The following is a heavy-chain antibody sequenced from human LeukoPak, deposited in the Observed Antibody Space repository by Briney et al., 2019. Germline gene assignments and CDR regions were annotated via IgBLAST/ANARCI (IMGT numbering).Heavy chain of an antibody. V-gene: IGHV1-18*01. J-gene: IGHJ4*02. Sequence: ASVKVSCKASGYTFTSYGISWVRQAPGQGLEWIGWISAYNGNTNYAQKLQGRVTMTTDTSTSTAYMELRSLRSDDTAVYYCARSAYCYDSSGYLYYFDYWGQGTLVTVSS. CDR3: ARSAYCYDSSGYLYYFDY. CDR2: ISAYNGNT. D-gene: IGHD3-22*01. CDR1: GYTFTSYG.